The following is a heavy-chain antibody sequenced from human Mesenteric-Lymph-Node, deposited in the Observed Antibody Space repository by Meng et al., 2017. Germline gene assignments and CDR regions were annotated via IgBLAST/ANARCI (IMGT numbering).Heavy chain of an antibody. CDR2: MDYRGST. D-gene: IGHD4-17*01. Sequence: QGQLQESGPGLVKPSQTLSLTCTVFGDSISSGEYFWSWIRQPPGKGLEWIGYMDYRGSTFYNPSLKSRVTISVDTSKNQFSLKLSSVTAADTAVYFCARGPTTYFDYWGQGTLVTVSS. J-gene: IGHJ4*02. V-gene: IGHV4-30-4*01. CDR1: GDSISSGEYF. CDR3: ARGPTTYFDY.